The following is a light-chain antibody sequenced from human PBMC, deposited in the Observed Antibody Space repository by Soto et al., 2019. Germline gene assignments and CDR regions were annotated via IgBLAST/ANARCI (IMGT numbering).Light chain of an antibody. CDR1: QSVSSSY. CDR3: QQYDGSPKT. CDR2: GAS. V-gene: IGKV3-20*01. Sequence: EIVLTQSPGTLSLSPGERATLSCRASQSVSSSYLAWYQQKPGQGPRLLIYGASSRATGIPDRFRGSGSGTDFTLTISRLEPEDFAVYYCQQYDGSPKTFGQGTKVDIK. J-gene: IGKJ1*01.